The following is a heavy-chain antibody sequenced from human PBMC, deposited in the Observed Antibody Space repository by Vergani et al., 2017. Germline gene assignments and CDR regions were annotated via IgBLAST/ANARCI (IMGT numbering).Heavy chain of an antibody. CDR2: TWYDGNNK. CDR1: GFTFNQYG. CDR3: ARDLRLLYNRFDP. Sequence: QVQLVESGGGVVQPGRSLRLSCAASGFTFNQYGMHWVRQAPGKGLERVSVTWYDGNNKQYADSVKGRFTISRDNYKSTMYLQMNSLRDEDTGVYYCARDLRLLYNRFDPWGQGTLGTVSS. J-gene: IGHJ5*02. D-gene: IGHD1-14*01. V-gene: IGHV3-33*01.